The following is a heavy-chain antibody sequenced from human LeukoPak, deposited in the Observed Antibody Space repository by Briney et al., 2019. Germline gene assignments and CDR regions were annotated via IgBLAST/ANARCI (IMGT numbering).Heavy chain of an antibody. D-gene: IGHD3-9*01. Sequence: GGSLRLSCAASGFTFSSYEMNWVRQAPGKGLEWVSYISSSGSTIYYADSVKGRFTISRDNAKNSLYLQMNSLRAEDTAVYYCARHSGGLRFDWLRNGGAFDTWGQGTMVTVSS. CDR3: ARHSGGLRFDWLRNGGAFDT. CDR2: ISSSGSTI. V-gene: IGHV3-48*03. CDR1: GFTFSSYE. J-gene: IGHJ3*02.